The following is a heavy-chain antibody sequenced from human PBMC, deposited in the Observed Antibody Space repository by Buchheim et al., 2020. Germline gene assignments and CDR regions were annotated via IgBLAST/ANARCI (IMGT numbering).Heavy chain of an antibody. CDR3: ARGRNYLVKVPGDRGPTFDF. D-gene: IGHD2/OR15-2a*01. V-gene: IGHV4-34*02. CDR2: INDNGFT. CDR1: GGSSSGFF. J-gene: IGHJ4*03. Sequence: QVQLQQWGAGLLKPSETLPLTCAIYGGSSSGFFWSWIRQPPGKGPEWIGEINDNGFTNYNPSLKSRVSMSLDTSKKQFSLKVNSVTAADSALYYCARGRNYLVKVPGDRGPTFDFWGQGIL.